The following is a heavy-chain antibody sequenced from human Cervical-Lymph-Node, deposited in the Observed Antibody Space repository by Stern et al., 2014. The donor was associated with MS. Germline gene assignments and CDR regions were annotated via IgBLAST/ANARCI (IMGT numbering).Heavy chain of an antibody. D-gene: IGHD1-1*01. J-gene: IGHJ6*02. Sequence: QVQLVQSGAEVKKPGSSVKVSCTASGDTFINFAIRWVRQAPGQGLEWMGGIIPILGTTEYVQKFQGRVSISADESATTVYMELSSLRSEDTAVYYCARDNDDNGMDVWGQGTTVTVSS. CDR3: ARDNDDNGMDV. CDR2: IIPILGTT. CDR1: GDTFINFA. V-gene: IGHV1-69*01.